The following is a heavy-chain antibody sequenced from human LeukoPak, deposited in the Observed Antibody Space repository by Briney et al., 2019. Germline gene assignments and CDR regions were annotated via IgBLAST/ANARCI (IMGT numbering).Heavy chain of an antibody. CDR3: AKYRYSSGWYDYYYYMDV. J-gene: IGHJ6*03. Sequence: GGSLRLSCAASGFTFSSYEMNWVRQAPGKGLEWVSYISSSGSTIYYADSVKGRFTISRDNSKNTLYLQMNSLRAEDTAVYYCAKYRYSSGWYDYYYYMDVWGKGTTVTISS. D-gene: IGHD6-19*01. CDR1: GFTFSSYE. V-gene: IGHV3-48*03. CDR2: ISSSGSTI.